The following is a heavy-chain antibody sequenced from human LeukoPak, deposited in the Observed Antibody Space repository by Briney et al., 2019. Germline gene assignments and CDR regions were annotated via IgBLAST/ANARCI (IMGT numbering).Heavy chain of an antibody. J-gene: IGHJ4*02. CDR3: AREYSSGWNFDY. CDR2: INSDGSST. CDR1: GFTFSSYW. D-gene: IGHD6-19*01. Sequence: PGGSLRLSCAASGFTFSSYWMHWVRQAPGKGLVWVSRINSDGSSTSYADSVKGRFTISRDNAKNTLYLQMNSLRAEDTAVYYCAREYSSGWNFDYWGQGTLVTVSS. V-gene: IGHV3-74*01.